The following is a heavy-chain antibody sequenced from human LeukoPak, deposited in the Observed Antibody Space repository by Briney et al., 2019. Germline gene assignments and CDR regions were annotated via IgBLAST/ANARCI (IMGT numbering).Heavy chain of an antibody. Sequence: SETLSLTCTVSGGSISSYYWSWIRQPPGKGLEWMGYIYYSGSTYYNPSLRSRVTISVDTFKNQFSLKLSSVTAADTAVYYCARKSYGSGSFDFDYWGQGTLVTVSS. J-gene: IGHJ4*02. CDR1: GGSISSYY. D-gene: IGHD3-10*01. CDR3: ARKSYGSGSFDFDY. V-gene: IGHV4-59*01. CDR2: IYYSGST.